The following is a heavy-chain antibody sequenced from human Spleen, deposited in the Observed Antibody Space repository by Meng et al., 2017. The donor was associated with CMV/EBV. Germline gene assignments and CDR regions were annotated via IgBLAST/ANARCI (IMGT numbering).Heavy chain of an antibody. CDR1: GFTFSSYA. J-gene: IGHJ4*02. CDR2: ISYDGSNK. V-gene: IGHV3-30*04. Sequence: GESLKISCAASGFTFSSYAMHWVRQAPGKGLEWVAVISYDGSNKYYADSVKGRFTISRDNSKNTLYLQMNNLRAEDTAVYYCAGPLVGGQGTLVTVSS. CDR3: AGPLV.